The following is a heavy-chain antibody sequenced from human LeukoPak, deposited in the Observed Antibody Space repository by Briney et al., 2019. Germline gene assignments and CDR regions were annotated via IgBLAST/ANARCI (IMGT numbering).Heavy chain of an antibody. J-gene: IGHJ3*02. V-gene: IGHV1-8*01. CDR3: ATTTAMVTGAFDI. D-gene: IGHD5-18*01. CDR1: GYTFTSYD. CDR2: MNPNSGNT. Sequence: ASVKVSCKASGYTFTSYDINWVRQATGQGLEWMGWMNPNSGNTGYAQKFQGRVTMTRNTSIGTAYMELSSLRSEDTAVYYCATTTAMVTGAFDIWGQGTMVTVSS.